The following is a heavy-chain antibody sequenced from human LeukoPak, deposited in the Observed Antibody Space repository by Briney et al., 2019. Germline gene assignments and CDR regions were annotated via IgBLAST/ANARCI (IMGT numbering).Heavy chain of an antibody. V-gene: IGHV3-53*01. CDR3: ARIEWERLGRAFDI. D-gene: IGHD1-26*01. CDR2: IYNTGAT. J-gene: IGHJ3*02. CDR1: GFTVSDNY. Sequence: VWSLRLSCEASGFTVSDNYMTWVRQAPGKGLEWVSSIYNTGATHYAESVKGRFTISRDNSKNTLFLQMNSLRAEDMAVYYCARIEWERLGRAFDIWGQGTMVTVSS.